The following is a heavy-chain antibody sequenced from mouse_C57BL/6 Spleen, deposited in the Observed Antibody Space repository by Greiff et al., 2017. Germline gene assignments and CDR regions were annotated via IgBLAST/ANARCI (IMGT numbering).Heavy chain of an antibody. CDR3: ARHDGYPLYWYFDV. CDR2: INPNNGGT. CDR1: GYTFTDYY. J-gene: IGHJ1*03. Sequence: EVQLQQSGPELVKPGASVKISCKASGYTFTDYYMNWVKQSHGKSLEWIGDINPNNGGTSYNQKFKGKATLTVDKSSSTAYMELRSLTSEDSAVYYCARHDGYPLYWYFDVWGTGTTVTVSS. D-gene: IGHD2-3*01. V-gene: IGHV1-26*01.